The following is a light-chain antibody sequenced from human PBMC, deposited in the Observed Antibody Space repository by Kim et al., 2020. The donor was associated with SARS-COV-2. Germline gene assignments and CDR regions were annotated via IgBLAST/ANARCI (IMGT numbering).Light chain of an antibody. CDR2: DAS. Sequence: DIQMTQSPSSVSAFVGDGVTITCRASHNINNWLAWYQQKPGRAPKLLIYDASAVQSGVPSRFSGSGSGTDFTLTITTLQPEDSATYYCQQGHSFPLTFGGGTKVDIK. CDR1: HNINNW. CDR3: QQGHSFPLT. V-gene: IGKV1-12*01. J-gene: IGKJ4*01.